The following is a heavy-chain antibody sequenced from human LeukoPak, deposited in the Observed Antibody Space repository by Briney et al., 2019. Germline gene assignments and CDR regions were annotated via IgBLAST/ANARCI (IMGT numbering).Heavy chain of an antibody. D-gene: IGHD2-8*01. CDR2: ISSSGSTI. Sequence: GGSLRLSCAASEFSAGSNYMSWIRQAPGKGLEWVSYISSSGSTIYYADSVKGRFTISRDNAKNSLYLQMNSLRAEDTAVYYCARSMVYATDNWFDPWGQGTLVTVSS. V-gene: IGHV3-11*04. CDR3: ARSMVYATDNWFDP. J-gene: IGHJ5*02. CDR1: EFSAGSNY.